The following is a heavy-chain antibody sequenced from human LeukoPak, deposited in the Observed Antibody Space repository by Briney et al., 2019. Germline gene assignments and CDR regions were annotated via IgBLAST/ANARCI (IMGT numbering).Heavy chain of an antibody. V-gene: IGHV3-23*01. CDR1: GFTFSSYA. Sequence: GGSLRLSCAASGFTFSSYAMSWVRQAPGKGLEWVSAISGSGGSTYYADSVKGRFTISRDNSKNTLYLKMNSLRAEDTAVHYCAKDMGMGATIDYWGQGILVTVSS. CDR3: AKDMGMGATIDY. D-gene: IGHD1-26*01. CDR2: ISGSGGST. J-gene: IGHJ4*02.